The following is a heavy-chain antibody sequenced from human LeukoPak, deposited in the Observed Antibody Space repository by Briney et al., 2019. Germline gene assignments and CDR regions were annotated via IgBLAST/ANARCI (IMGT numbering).Heavy chain of an antibody. Sequence: GGSLRLSCAASGFTFSSYAMSWVRQPPGKGLEWVSTITGSGGTTYYADSVKGRFTISRDNSKNTLSLQMHSLRAEDTAVYYCARVSGLGMNEYYQHWGQGTLVTVAS. CDR2: ITGSGGTT. D-gene: IGHD3-10*01. V-gene: IGHV3-23*01. J-gene: IGHJ1*01. CDR1: GFTFSSYA. CDR3: ARVSGLGMNEYYQH.